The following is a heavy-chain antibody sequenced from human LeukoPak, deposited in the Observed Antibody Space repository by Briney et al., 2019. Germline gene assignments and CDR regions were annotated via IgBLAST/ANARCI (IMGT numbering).Heavy chain of an antibody. D-gene: IGHD6-13*01. CDR2: IYTSGST. CDR3: ARDRPALSSWTPSNFDY. CDR1: GDSISSYY. J-gene: IGHJ4*02. Sequence: SETLSLTCTVSGDSISSYYWSWIRQPAGKGLEWIGRIYTSGSTNYNPSLKSRVTMSVDTSKNQFSLKLSSVTAADTAVYYCARDRPALSSWTPSNFDYWGQGTLVTVSS. V-gene: IGHV4-4*07.